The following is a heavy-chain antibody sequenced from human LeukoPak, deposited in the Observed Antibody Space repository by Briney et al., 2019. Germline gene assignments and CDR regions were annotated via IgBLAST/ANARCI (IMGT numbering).Heavy chain of an antibody. J-gene: IGHJ4*02. D-gene: IGHD4-17*01. CDR3: ARAGDTVTTDFDY. Sequence: PGGSLRLSCAASGFTFSSYTMHWVRQTPGEGLEWVAVISYDGSDEYYADSVKGRFTISRDNSKNTLYLHMNSLRAEDTAVYYCARAGDTVTTDFDYWGQGTLVTVSS. V-gene: IGHV3-30*04. CDR1: GFTFSSYT. CDR2: ISYDGSDE.